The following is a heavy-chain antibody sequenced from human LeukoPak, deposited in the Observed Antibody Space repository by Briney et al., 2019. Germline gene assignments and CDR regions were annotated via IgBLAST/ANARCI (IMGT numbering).Heavy chain of an antibody. CDR1: GFGFEDYV. V-gene: IGHV3-74*01. Sequence: GGSLRLSCAASGFGFEDYVMHWVRQAPGKGLVWVSRINGDGGSRNYADSVKGRFTISRDNAKNTLYLQMSSLRVEDTAVYYCASASSHRTAAGGDYWGQGTLVTVST. D-gene: IGHD6-13*01. CDR2: INGDGGSR. J-gene: IGHJ4*02. CDR3: ASASSHRTAAGGDY.